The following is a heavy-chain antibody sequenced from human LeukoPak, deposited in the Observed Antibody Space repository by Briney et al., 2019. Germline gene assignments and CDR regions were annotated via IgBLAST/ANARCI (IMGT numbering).Heavy chain of an antibody. Sequence: SETLSLTCTVSGGSISSSSYYWGWIRQPPGKGLEWIGSIDYSGSTYYNPSLKSRVTISVDTSKNQFSLKLSSVTAADTAVYYCARHYYDSSKGGDFDYWGQGTLVTVSS. V-gene: IGHV4-39*01. CDR1: GGSISSSSYY. CDR3: ARHYYDSSKGGDFDY. J-gene: IGHJ4*02. D-gene: IGHD3-22*01. CDR2: IDYSGST.